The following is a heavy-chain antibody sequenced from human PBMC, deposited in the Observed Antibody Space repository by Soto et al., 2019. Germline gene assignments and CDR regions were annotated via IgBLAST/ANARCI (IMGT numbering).Heavy chain of an antibody. J-gene: IGHJ6*02. CDR2: ISYDGSNK. CDR3: AREVNSIAGRPNYHYYYYGMDV. CDR1: GLTFSSYA. Sequence: QVQLVESGGGVVQPGRSLRLSCAASGLTFSSYAMHWVRQAPGKGLEWVAVISYDGSNKYYADSVKGRFTISRDNSKNTLYLQMNSLRAEDTAVYYCAREVNSIAGRPNYHYYYYGMDVWGQGTTVTVSS. D-gene: IGHD6-6*01. V-gene: IGHV3-30-3*01.